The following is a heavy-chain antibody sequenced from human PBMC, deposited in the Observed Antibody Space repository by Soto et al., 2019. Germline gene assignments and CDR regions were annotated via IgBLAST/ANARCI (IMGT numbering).Heavy chain of an antibody. CDR3: ARVEYKGYPIYYDGMDF. Sequence: ASVKVSRKASGSTFTGYYLHWVRHAPGQGLEWRGWINPNSGGTNYAQKFQGWVTMTRDTSISTAYMELSRLRSDATAVYYCARVEYKGYPIYYDGMDFCGQGPKVTVSS. J-gene: IGHJ6*02. CDR2: INPNSGGT. CDR1: GSTFTGYY. D-gene: IGHD5-18*01. V-gene: IGHV1-2*04.